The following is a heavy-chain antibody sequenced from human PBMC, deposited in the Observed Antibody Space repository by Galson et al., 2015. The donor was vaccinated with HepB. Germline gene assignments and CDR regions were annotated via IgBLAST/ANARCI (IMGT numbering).Heavy chain of an antibody. CDR2: ISSSSSYI. V-gene: IGHV3-21*01. CDR1: GFTFSSYS. J-gene: IGHJ2*01. Sequence: SLRLSCAASGFTFSSYSMNWVRQAPGKGLEWVSSISSSSSYIYYADSVKGRFTISRDNAKNSLYLQMNSLRAEDTAVYYCAREPTLGYWYSDLWGRGTLVTVSP. D-gene: IGHD3-16*01. CDR3: AREPTLGYWYSDL.